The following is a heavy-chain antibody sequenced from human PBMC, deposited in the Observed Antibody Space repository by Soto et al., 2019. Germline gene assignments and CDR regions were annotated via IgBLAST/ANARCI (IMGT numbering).Heavy chain of an antibody. CDR1: GFTFGSYS. CDR2: ISSSSSYI. V-gene: IGHV3-21*01. CDR3: ARGERELLRFPFDY. D-gene: IGHD1-26*01. Sequence: PGGSLRLSCAASGFTFGSYSMNWVRQAPGKGLEWVSSISSSSSYIYYADSVKGRFTISRDNAKNSLYLQMNSLRAEDTAVYYCARGERELLRFPFDYWGQGTLVTVSS. J-gene: IGHJ4*02.